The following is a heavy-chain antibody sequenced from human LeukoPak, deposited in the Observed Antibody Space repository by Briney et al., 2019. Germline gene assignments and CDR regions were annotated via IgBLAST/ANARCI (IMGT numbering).Heavy chain of an antibody. Sequence: GGSLRLSCAASGFTFSDYYMSWIRQAPGKGLEWVSYISSSGSTIYYADSVKGRFTISRDNAKNSLYLQMNSLRAEGTAVYYCARVYVWGAAYYFDYWGQGTLVTVSS. J-gene: IGHJ4*02. CDR1: GFTFSDYY. V-gene: IGHV3-11*04. CDR3: ARVYVWGAAYYFDY. D-gene: IGHD3-16*01. CDR2: ISSSGSTI.